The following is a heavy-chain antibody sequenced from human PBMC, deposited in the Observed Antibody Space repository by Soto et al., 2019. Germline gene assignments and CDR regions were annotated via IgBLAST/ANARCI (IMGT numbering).Heavy chain of an antibody. CDR1: GFTFSSYW. D-gene: IGHD3-3*01. V-gene: IGHV3-74*01. J-gene: IGHJ6*02. Sequence: GGSLRLSCAASGFTFSSYWMHWVRQAPGKGLVWVSRINSDGSSTSYADSVKGRFTISRDNAKNTLYLQMNSLRAEDTAVYYCAMRRYDFWSGYYSGYYYYGTDVWGQGTTVTVSS. CDR3: AMRRYDFWSGYYSGYYYYGTDV. CDR2: INSDGSST.